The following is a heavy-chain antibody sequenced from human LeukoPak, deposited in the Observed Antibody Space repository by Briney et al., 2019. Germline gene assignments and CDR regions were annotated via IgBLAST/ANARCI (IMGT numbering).Heavy chain of an antibody. CDR2: IYYSGST. Sequence: SETLSLTCTVSGGSISSYYWSWIRQPPGKGLECIGYIYYSGSTNCNPSLKSRVTISIDTSKNQFSLKLSSVTAADTAVYYCARRNYDIFAFDIWGQGTMVTVSS. CDR1: GGSISSYY. V-gene: IGHV4-59*01. D-gene: IGHD3-22*01. J-gene: IGHJ3*02. CDR3: ARRNYDIFAFDI.